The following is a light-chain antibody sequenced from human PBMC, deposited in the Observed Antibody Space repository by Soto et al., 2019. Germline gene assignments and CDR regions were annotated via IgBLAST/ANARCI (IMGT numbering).Light chain of an antibody. CDR2: DAS. CDR1: QAIRND. V-gene: IGKV1-33*01. CDR3: QQYNKWPLT. J-gene: IGKJ1*01. Sequence: DIQMTQSPSSLSASVGDRVTITCRASQAIRNDLAWYQQKPGRAPKLLIYDASNLETGVPSWFSGSGSGTDFTFTISSLQPEDFTVYYCQQYNKWPLTFGQGTKVDIK.